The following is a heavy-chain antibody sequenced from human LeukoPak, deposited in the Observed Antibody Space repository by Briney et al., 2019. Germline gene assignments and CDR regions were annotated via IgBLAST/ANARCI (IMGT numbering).Heavy chain of an antibody. CDR2: IYYSGST. Sequence: MPSETLSLTCTVSGGSISSSSYYWGWIRQPPGKGLEWIGSIYYSGSTYYNPSLKSRVTISVDTSKNQFSLKLSSVTAADTAVYYCARRIQSSSWYPFDCWGQGTLVTVSS. J-gene: IGHJ4*02. CDR1: GGSISSSSYY. V-gene: IGHV4-39*01. CDR3: ARRIQSSSWYPFDC. D-gene: IGHD6-13*01.